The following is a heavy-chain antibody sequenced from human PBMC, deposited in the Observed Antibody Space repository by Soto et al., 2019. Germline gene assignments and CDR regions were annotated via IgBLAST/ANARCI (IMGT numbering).Heavy chain of an antibody. J-gene: IGHJ5*02. V-gene: IGHV4-31*03. CDR2: ISYSGST. CDR1: GGSISSGGDY. CDR3: ARAHGSGSYAWFAP. D-gene: IGHD3-10*01. Sequence: QVQLQQSGPGLVKPSQTLSLTCTVSGGSISSGGDYWSWIRQHPGKGLEWVGFISYSGSTFYTPSLRSRATISVDKSKNQLSLKLTSVTAADTAVYYCARAHGSGSYAWFAPWGQGTLVTVS.